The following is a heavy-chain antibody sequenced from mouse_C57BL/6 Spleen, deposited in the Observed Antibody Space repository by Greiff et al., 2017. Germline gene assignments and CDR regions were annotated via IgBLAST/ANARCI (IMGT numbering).Heavy chain of an antibody. Sequence: VQLKESGPELVKPGASVKIPCKASGYTFTDYNMDWVKQSHGKSLEWIGDINPNNGGTIYNQKFKGKATLTVDKSSSTAYMELRSLTSEDTAVYYCARSYYGLYYAMDYWGQGTSVTVSS. D-gene: IGHD1-2*01. V-gene: IGHV1-18*01. CDR2: INPNNGGT. J-gene: IGHJ4*01. CDR3: ARSYYGLYYAMDY. CDR1: GYTFTDYN.